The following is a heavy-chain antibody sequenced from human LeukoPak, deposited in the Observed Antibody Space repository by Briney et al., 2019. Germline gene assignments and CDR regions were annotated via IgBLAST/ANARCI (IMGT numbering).Heavy chain of an antibody. CDR3: AKDLSRGSAFDI. CDR1: GFTFSSYS. V-gene: IGHV3-23*01. J-gene: IGHJ3*02. Sequence: GSLRLSCAASGFTFSSYSMNWVRQAPGKGLEWVSAISGSGGSTYYADSVKGRFTISRDNSKNTLYLQMNSLRAEDTAVYYCAKDLSRGSAFDIWGQGTMVTVSS. D-gene: IGHD6-13*01. CDR2: ISGSGGST.